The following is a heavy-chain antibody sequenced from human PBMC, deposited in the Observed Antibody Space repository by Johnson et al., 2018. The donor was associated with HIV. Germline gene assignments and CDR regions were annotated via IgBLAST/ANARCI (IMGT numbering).Heavy chain of an antibody. J-gene: IGHJ3*02. V-gene: IGHV3-9*01. Sequence: VQLVESGGGVAQRGGSLRLSCAASGFTFDDYAMHWVRQAPGKGLEWVSGISWNSGSIGYAASVKGRFTISRDNAKNSLYLQMNRLRAEDTALYYCAKVAYYYDSSGYPPGAFDIWGQGTMVTVSS. CDR2: ISWNSGSI. CDR3: AKVAYYYDSSGYPPGAFDI. D-gene: IGHD3-22*01. CDR1: GFTFDDYA.